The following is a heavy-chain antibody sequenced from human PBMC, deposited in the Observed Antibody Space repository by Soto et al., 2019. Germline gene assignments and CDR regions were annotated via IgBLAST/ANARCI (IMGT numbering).Heavy chain of an antibody. CDR2: ISCSGITI. J-gene: IGHJ5*02. CDR3: ARPYPNMDWFDP. V-gene: IGHV3-11*01. Sequence: PGGSLRLSCAASGFTFSDYYMSWIRQAPGKGLEWVSYISCSGITIYYADSVKGRFTISRDNAKNSLYLQMNSLRAEDTAVYYCARPYPNMDWFDPWGQGTLVTVS. D-gene: IGHD2-21*01. CDR1: GFTFSDYY.